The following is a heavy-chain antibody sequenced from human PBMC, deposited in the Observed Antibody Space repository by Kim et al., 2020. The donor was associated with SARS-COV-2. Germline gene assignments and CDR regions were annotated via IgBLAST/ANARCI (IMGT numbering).Heavy chain of an antibody. CDR2: INHSGST. CDR3: ARDKGPVGRKYSSSSLGFDY. D-gene: IGHD6-6*01. V-gene: IGHV4-34*01. J-gene: IGHJ4*02. CDR1: GGSFSGYY. Sequence: SETLSLTCAVYGGSFSGYYWSWIRQPPGKGLEWIGEINHSGSTNYNPSLKSRVTISVDTSKNQFSLKLSSVTAADTAVYYCARDKGPVGRKYSSSSLGFDYWGQGTLVTVSS.